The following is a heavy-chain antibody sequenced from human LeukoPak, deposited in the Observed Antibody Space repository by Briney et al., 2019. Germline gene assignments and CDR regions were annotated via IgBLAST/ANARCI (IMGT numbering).Heavy chain of an antibody. CDR3: AKDLPPTYYYDSSGLLEY. J-gene: IGHJ4*02. Sequence: GGSLRLSCAASGFTFSSYGMHWVRQAPGKGLEWEAVISYDGSNKYYADSVKGRFTISRDNSKNTLYLQMNSLRAEDTAVYYCAKDLPPTYYYDSSGLLEYWGQGTLVTVSS. CDR2: ISYDGSNK. D-gene: IGHD3-22*01. CDR1: GFTFSSYG. V-gene: IGHV3-30*18.